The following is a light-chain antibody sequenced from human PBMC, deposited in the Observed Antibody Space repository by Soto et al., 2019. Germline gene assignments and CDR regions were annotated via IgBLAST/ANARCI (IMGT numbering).Light chain of an antibody. V-gene: IGKV1-39*01. Sequence: DIQMTQSPSSLFAPVGDRVTITCRASQSVRSYLNWYQQKPGKAPKLLINVASSLQSGVPARFSGSGSGTDFTLTISSLQPEDFATYYCQQSYSTPPTFGQGTKVEIK. CDR1: QSVRSY. CDR2: VAS. CDR3: QQSYSTPPT. J-gene: IGKJ1*01.